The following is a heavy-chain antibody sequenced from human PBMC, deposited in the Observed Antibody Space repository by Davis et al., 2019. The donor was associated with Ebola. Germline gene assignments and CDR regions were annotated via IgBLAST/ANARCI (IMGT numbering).Heavy chain of an antibody. CDR1: GGSFSSYY. J-gene: IGHJ4*02. CDR3: ARGRRYSYGPPRY. V-gene: IGHV4-34*01. Sequence: SETLSLTCAVNGGSFSSYYWSWIRQTPGKGLEWIGEISHTGSTTYSQSLKGRVTMSLDTSKNQFSLKLSSVTAADTAVYYCARGRRYSYGPPRYWGQGTLVTVSS. CDR2: ISHTGST. D-gene: IGHD5-18*01.